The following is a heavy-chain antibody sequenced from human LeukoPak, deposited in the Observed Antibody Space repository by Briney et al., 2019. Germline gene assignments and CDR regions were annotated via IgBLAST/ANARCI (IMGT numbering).Heavy chain of an antibody. J-gene: IGHJ3*02. V-gene: IGHV1-3*01. CDR3: ASSGSDCSGGSCNSDHAFDI. D-gene: IGHD2-15*01. CDR2: INAGNGNT. Sequence: ASVKVSCKASGYTFTSYAMHWVRQAPGQRLEWMGWINAGNGNTKYSQKFQGRVTITRDTSASTAYTELSSQRSEDTAVYYCASSGSDCSGGSCNSDHAFDIWGQGTMVTVSS. CDR1: GYTFTSYA.